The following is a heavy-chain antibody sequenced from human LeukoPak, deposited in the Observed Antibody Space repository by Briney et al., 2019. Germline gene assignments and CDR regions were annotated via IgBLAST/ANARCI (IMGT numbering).Heavy chain of an antibody. V-gene: IGHV4-39*07. CDR2: IYYSGST. J-gene: IGHJ4*02. D-gene: IGHD3-22*01. CDR3: ARGGGSSGYSYFLGFGY. Sequence: PSESLSLTCTVSGGSISSSSYYWGWLRQPQGKGLESIRNIYYSGSTYYNPSLMSRVTISVETSKNQFSLKLSSVTAADTAVYFCARGGGSSGYSYFLGFGYWGQGTLVTVSA. CDR1: GGSISSSSYY.